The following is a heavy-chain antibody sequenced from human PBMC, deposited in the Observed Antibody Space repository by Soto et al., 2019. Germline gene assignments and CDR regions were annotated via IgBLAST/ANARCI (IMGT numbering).Heavy chain of an antibody. V-gene: IGHV3-66*01. CDR1: GFTVSSNY. Sequence: GGSLRLSCAASGFTVSSNYMSWVRQAPGKGLEWVSVIYSGGSTYYADSVKGRFTISRDNSKNTLYLQMNSLRAEDTAVYYCAGNWNYVFGAFDIWGQGTMVTVSS. J-gene: IGHJ3*02. CDR2: IYSGGST. D-gene: IGHD1-7*01. CDR3: AGNWNYVFGAFDI.